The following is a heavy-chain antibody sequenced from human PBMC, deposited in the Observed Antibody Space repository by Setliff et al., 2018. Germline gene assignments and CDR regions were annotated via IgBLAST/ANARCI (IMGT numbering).Heavy chain of an antibody. D-gene: IGHD1-26*01. CDR3: AKDCSSSGSY. J-gene: IGHJ4*02. CDR1: GFTFSSYA. CDR2: ISGSGGST. Sequence: GESLKISCAASGFTFSSYAMSWVRQAPGKGLEWVSAISGSGGSTYYADSVKGRFTISRDNSKNTLYLQMNSLRAKDTAVYYCAKDCSSSGSYYGQGTLVTVSS. V-gene: IGHV3-23*01.